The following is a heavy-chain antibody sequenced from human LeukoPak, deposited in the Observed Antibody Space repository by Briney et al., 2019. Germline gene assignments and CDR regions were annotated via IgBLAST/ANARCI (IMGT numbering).Heavy chain of an antibody. J-gene: IGHJ6*02. CDR2: ISGSGGST. D-gene: IGHD1-14*01. CDR1: GFTFSSYA. V-gene: IGHV3-23*01. Sequence: GGSLRLSCAASGFTFSSYAMSWVRQAPGKGLEWVSAISGSGGSTYYADSVKGRFTISRDNSKSTLYLQMNSLRAEDTAVYYCARTVSYYYGMDVWGQGTTVTVSS. CDR3: ARTVSYYYGMDV.